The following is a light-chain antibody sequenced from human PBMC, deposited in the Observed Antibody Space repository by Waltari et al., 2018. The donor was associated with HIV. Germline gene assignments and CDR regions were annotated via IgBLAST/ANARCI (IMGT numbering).Light chain of an antibody. V-gene: IGLV3-21*04. J-gene: IGLJ3*02. CDR2: YDN. CDR1: NFGSNT. Sequence: SYVLTQPPSVSAAPGGPATIAGGGSNFGSNTVHWSQQKPGQAPVLVIYYDNDRPSGIPARFSGSNSGNTATLTITWVEAGDEADYYCQVWDSTTDHVLFGGGTKLTVL. CDR3: QVWDSTTDHVL.